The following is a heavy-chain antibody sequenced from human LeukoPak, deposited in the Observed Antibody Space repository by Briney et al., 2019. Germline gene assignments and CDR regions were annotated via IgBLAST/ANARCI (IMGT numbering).Heavy chain of an antibody. J-gene: IGHJ4*02. CDR1: GYIFTGYY. D-gene: IGHD3-9*01. CDR2: INTNSGDT. CDR3: ARVPLGFYDILTGTNDY. V-gene: IGHV1-2*02. Sequence: ASVKVSCKASGYIFTGYYMHWVRQAPGQGLEWMGWINTNSGDTNYAQKLQGRVTMTTDTSTSTAYMELRSLRSDDTAVYYCARVPLGFYDILTGTNDYWGQGTLVTVSS.